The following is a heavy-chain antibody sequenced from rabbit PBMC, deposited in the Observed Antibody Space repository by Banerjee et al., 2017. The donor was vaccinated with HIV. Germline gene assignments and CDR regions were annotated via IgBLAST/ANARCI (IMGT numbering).Heavy chain of an antibody. J-gene: IGHJ6*01. Sequence: QEQLEESGGDLVKPEGSLTLTCTASGFSFSSSYWICWVRQAPGKGLEWIACIYAGSSGISYYASWAKFRFSISKSSSTTVTLQSPSLTVADTATYVCAMGSDGYWSFMVLWGPGPLVTVS. V-gene: IGHV1S45*01. D-gene: IGHD6-1*01. CDR1: GFSFSSSYW. CDR2: IYAGSSGIS. CDR3: AMGSDGYWSFMVL.